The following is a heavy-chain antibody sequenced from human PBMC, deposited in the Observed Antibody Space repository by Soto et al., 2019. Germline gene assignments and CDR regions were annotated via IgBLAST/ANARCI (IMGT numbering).Heavy chain of an antibody. CDR2: VSHDGSNT. V-gene: IGHV3-30*18. D-gene: IGHD6-19*01. CDR1: GFTFSDYA. J-gene: IGHJ4*02. CDR3: AKGGRQCLVTSEFNY. Sequence: VQLVESGGGVVQPGRSLRLSCAASGFTFSDYAMHWGRQAPGKGLEWVAVVSHDGSNTHYADSVKGRLTISRDSSKNTGCREMTRLRAEDKAVNYGAKGGRQCLVTSEFNYWGQGALVTVSS.